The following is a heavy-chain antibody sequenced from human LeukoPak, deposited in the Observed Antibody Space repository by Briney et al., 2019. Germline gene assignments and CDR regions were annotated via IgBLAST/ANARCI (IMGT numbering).Heavy chain of an antibody. CDR2: IRYDGSNK. D-gene: IGHD2-2*01. V-gene: IGHV3-30*02. CDR3: AKDISIYCSSTSCYGAEYFQH. Sequence: GGSLRLSCAASGFNFSSYGMHWVRQAPGKGLEWVAFIRYDGSNKYYADSVKGRFTISRDNSKNTLYLQMNSLRAEDTAVYYCAKDISIYCSSTSCYGAEYFQHWGQGTLVTVSS. J-gene: IGHJ1*01. CDR1: GFNFSSYG.